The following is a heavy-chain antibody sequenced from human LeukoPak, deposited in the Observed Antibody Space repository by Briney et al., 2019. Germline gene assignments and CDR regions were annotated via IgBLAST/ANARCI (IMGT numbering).Heavy chain of an antibody. D-gene: IGHD3-3*01. CDR1: GFTLSNYN. CDR3: ARDFLEDDY. V-gene: IGHV3-48*01. Sequence: GGSLRLSCAASGFTLSNYNMNWVRQAPGKGLEWVSYISSSSSTIHYAESVKGRFTISRDNARNSLYLQMNSLRAEDTAVYYCARDFLEDDYWGQGTLVTVSS. CDR2: ISSSSSTI. J-gene: IGHJ4*02.